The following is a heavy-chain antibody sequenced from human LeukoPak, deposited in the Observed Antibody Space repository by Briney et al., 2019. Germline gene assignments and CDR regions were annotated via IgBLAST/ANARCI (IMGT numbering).Heavy chain of an antibody. V-gene: IGHV4-34*01. CDR3: AREVVLSTSAWFEY. Sequence: SETLSLTCAVYGGSFSGYYWSWIRQPPGKGLEGIGEINHSGSTNYNPSLKSRVTISVDTSKNQFSLKLSSVTAADTAVYYCAREVVLSTSAWFEYWGQGTLVTVSS. CDR2: INHSGST. J-gene: IGHJ4*02. D-gene: IGHD3-22*01. CDR1: GGSFSGYY.